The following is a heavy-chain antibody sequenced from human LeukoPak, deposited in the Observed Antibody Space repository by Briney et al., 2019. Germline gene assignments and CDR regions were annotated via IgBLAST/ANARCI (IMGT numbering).Heavy chain of an antibody. D-gene: IGHD3-10*01. CDR1: GFTFSSSG. V-gene: IGHV3-23*01. CDR3: AKDYPSGNAFDI. J-gene: IGHJ3*02. Sequence: GGSLRLSCAASGFTFSSSGLSWVRQAPGKGLEWVSTISGSGGSTYYADSVKGRFTISRDNSKNTLYLQMNSLRAEDTALYYCAKDYPSGNAFDIWGQGTMVTVSS. CDR2: ISGSGGST.